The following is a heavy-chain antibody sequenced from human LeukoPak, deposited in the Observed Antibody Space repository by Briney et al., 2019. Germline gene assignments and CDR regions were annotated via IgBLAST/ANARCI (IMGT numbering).Heavy chain of an antibody. CDR1: GGSISSGDYY. CDR3: AREAVRGWLKY. CDR2: IYYSGST. D-gene: IGHD3-10*02. V-gene: IGHV4-30-4*01. J-gene: IGHJ4*02. Sequence: SETLSLTCTVSGGSISSGDYYWSWIRQPPGKGLEWIGYIYYSGSTYYNPSLKSRVTISVDTSKNQFSLKLSSVTAADTAVYYCAREAVRGWLKYWGQGTLVAVSS.